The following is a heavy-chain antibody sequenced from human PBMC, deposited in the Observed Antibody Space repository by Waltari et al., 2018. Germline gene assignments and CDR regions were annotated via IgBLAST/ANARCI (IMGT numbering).Heavy chain of an antibody. CDR2: ISSSCSTR. CDR3: ARQRISQQWLDQPYYFDY. Sequence: EVQLVESGGGLVQPGGSLRLSCAASGFTFSSYEMNWVRQAPGKGLEWVSYISSSCSTRYYAYPVKGRFTISRDNAKNSLYLQMNSLRAEDTAVYYCARQRISQQWLDQPYYFDYWGQGTLVTVSS. CDR1: GFTFSSYE. V-gene: IGHV3-48*03. D-gene: IGHD6-19*01. J-gene: IGHJ4*02.